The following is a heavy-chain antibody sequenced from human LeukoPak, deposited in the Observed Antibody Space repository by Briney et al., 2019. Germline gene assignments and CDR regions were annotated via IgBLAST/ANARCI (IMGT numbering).Heavy chain of an antibody. CDR1: GFTFSSYS. CDR2: IRSSSSTI. Sequence: GGSLRLSCAASGFTFSSYSMNWVRQAAGKGLEWVSYIRSSSSTIYYADSVKGRFTISRDNAKNSLYLQMNSLRAEDTAVYYCAREIVPQYYDFWSGYYSWFDPWGQGTLVTVS. J-gene: IGHJ5*02. V-gene: IGHV3-48*01. D-gene: IGHD3-3*01. CDR3: AREIVPQYYDFWSGYYSWFDP.